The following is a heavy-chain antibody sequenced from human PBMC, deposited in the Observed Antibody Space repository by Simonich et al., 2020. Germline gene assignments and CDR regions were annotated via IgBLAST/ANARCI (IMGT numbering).Heavy chain of an antibody. CDR3: ARDPVVPAAIRNAFDI. CDR2: INPNSCGT. J-gene: IGHJ3*02. V-gene: IGHV1-2*02. D-gene: IGHD2-2*01. CDR1: GYTFTGYY. Sequence: QVQLVQSGAEVKKPGASVKVSCKASGYTFTGYYMHWVRQAPGQGLEWLGWINPNSCGTNYAQKFQGRVTMTRDPSISTAYMELSRLRSDDTAVYYCARDPVVPAAIRNAFDIWGQGTMVTVSS.